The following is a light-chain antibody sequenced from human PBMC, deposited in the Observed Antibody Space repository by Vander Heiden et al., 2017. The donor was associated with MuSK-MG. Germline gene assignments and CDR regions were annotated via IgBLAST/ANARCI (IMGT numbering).Light chain of an antibody. V-gene: IGKV4-1*01. Sequence: DIVMTQSPDSLAVSLGERATINCKSSQSIFSSSNSKDYLAWYQQKPGQPPKLLIYWASTRESGVPDRFSDSGSGTDFTLTISSLQAEDVAVYYCYQHDSDPLTFVQGTKLEIK. CDR1: QSIFSSSNSKDY. J-gene: IGKJ2*01. CDR3: YQHDSDPLT. CDR2: WAS.